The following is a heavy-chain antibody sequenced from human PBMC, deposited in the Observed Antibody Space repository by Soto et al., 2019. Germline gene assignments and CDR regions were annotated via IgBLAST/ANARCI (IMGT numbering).Heavy chain of an antibody. CDR1: VFTFSTYG. CDR3: AKVLGYCTTSSCSREAYYYYGMDV. V-gene: IGHV3-30*18. D-gene: IGHD2-2*01. CDR2: ISYDGGNK. J-gene: IGHJ6*02. Sequence: WWSLRLSCSASVFTFSTYGIQWVRQAPGKGLEWMAVISYDGGNKYYADSVKGRFTISRDNPKNTLYLQMNSLRTEDTAVYYCAKVLGYCTTSSCSREAYYYYGMDVWGQGTTVTVSS.